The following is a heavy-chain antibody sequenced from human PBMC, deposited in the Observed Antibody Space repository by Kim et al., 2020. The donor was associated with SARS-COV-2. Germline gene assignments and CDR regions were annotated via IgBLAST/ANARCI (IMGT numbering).Heavy chain of an antibody. J-gene: IGHJ4*02. CDR1: GLRFSNYG. V-gene: IGHV3-23*01. D-gene: IGHD1-1*01. Sequence: GGSLRLSCAASGLRFSNYGLSWVRQAPGKGLEWLSSISGNGGSTDYVDSVRGRFTISRDNSKNTLYLQMNSLRAEDTAVYYCAKSAAWNTWYFDHWGQGTPVTVSS. CDR3: AKSAAWNTWYFDH. CDR2: ISGNGGST.